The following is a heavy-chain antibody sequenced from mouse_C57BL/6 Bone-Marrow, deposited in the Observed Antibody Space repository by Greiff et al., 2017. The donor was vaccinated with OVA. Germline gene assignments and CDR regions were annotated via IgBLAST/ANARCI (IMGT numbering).Heavy chain of an antibody. CDR1: GYTFTSYW. CDR2: IYPGSGST. V-gene: IGHV1-55*01. J-gene: IGHJ1*03. Sequence: VQLQQPGAELVKPGASVKMSCKASGYTFTSYWITWVKQRPGQGLEWIGDIYPGSGSTNNNEKFKSKATLTVDTSSSTAYMQLSSLTSEDSAVYYCAREDLYYSNPYWYFDVWGTGTTVTVSS. CDR3: AREDLYYSNPYWYFDV. D-gene: IGHD2-5*01.